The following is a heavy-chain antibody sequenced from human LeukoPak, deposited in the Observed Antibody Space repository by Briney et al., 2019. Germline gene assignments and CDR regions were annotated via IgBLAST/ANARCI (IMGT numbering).Heavy chain of an antibody. J-gene: IGHJ6*02. Sequence: PSETLSLTCTVSGGSISSYYWSWIRQPPGKGLEWIGYIYYSGSTSYSPSLKSRVTILEDTSKNQFSLKLSSVTAADTAVYYCARGRVGTAFYYYGMDVWGQGTTVTVSS. CDR3: ARGRVGTAFYYYGMDV. D-gene: IGHD5-18*01. CDR1: GGSISSYY. CDR2: IYYSGST. V-gene: IGHV4-59*01.